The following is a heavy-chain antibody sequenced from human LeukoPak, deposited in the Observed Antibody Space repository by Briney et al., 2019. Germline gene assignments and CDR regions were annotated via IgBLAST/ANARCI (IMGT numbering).Heavy chain of an antibody. CDR2: ISYDGSNK. CDR3: RVAAAGTGYFDY. J-gene: IGHJ4*02. Sequence: GGSLRLSCAASGFTFSSYAIHWVRQAPGKGLEWVAVISYDGSNKYYADSVKGRFTISRDNSKNTLYLQMNSLRAEDTAVYYCRVAAAGTGYFDYWGQGTLVTVSS. CDR1: GFTFSSYA. V-gene: IGHV3-30*01. D-gene: IGHD6-13*01.